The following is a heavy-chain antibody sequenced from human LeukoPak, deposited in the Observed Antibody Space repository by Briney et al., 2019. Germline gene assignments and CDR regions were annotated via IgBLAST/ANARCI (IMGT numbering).Heavy chain of an antibody. Sequence: PGGSLRLSCTASGFTFGDYAMSWVRQAPGKGLEWISSIRSRTYGGTTKYAASVKGRFTFSRDDSKRIAYLQMNGLKAEDTGVYYCARDRVVAATSYYYYYGMDVWGQGTTVTVSS. V-gene: IGHV3-49*04. J-gene: IGHJ6*02. CDR1: GFTFGDYA. CDR3: ARDRVVAATSYYYYYGMDV. D-gene: IGHD2-15*01. CDR2: IRSRTYGGTT.